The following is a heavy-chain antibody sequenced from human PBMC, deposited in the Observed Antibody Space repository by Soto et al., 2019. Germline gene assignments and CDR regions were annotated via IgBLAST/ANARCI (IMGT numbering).Heavy chain of an antibody. CDR2: ISSSSSYI. CDR1: GFTFSSYS. V-gene: IGHV3-21*01. Sequence: GGSLRLSCAASGFTFSSYSMNWVRQAPGKGLEWVSSISSSSSYIYYADSVKGRFTISRDNAKNSLYLQMNSLRAEDTAVYYCARDGGTYYYDSSGYYIDYWGQGTLVTVSS. CDR3: ARDGGTYYYDSSGYYIDY. J-gene: IGHJ4*02. D-gene: IGHD3-22*01.